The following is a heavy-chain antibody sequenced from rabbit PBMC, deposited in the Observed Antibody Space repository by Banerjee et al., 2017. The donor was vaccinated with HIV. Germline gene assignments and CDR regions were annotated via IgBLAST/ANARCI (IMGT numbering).Heavy chain of an antibody. CDR2: IYTGSGST. CDR3: VRVKGYDDYGDYGDAFDP. J-gene: IGHJ2*01. Sequence: LVQPGASLTLTCTASGFTISTYWMCWVRQAPGKGLEWIACIYTGSGSTYYASWAKGRFTISRTSSTTVALQMTSLTAADTATYFCVRVKGYDDYGDYGDAFDPWGQGTLVT. V-gene: IGHV1S40*01. CDR1: GFTISTYW. D-gene: IGHD2-1*01.